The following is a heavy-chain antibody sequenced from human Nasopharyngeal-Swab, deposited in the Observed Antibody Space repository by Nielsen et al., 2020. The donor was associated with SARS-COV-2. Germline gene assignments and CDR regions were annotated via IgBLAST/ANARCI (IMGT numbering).Heavy chain of an antibody. Sequence: GESLKISCTASGFTFGDSAMSWFRQAPGKGLEWVGFIRGKVYGGTTEYAASVKGRFTISRDDSKSIAYLQMNSLKNEDTAVYYCTRDVNGDYSFDYWGQGTLVTVSS. J-gene: IGHJ4*02. V-gene: IGHV3-49*03. D-gene: IGHD4-17*01. CDR2: IRGKVYGGTT. CDR3: TRDVNGDYSFDY. CDR1: GFTFGDSA.